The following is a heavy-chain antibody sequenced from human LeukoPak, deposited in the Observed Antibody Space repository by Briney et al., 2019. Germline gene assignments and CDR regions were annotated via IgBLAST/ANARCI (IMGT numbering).Heavy chain of an antibody. CDR3: ARDRHKYNYDSGGYPPY. D-gene: IGHD3-22*01. V-gene: IGHV3-48*01. Sequence: GGTLRLSCATSGFTFSTYGMTWVRQAPGKGLEWVSYISSSSSTIYYADSVKGRFTISRDNAKNSLYLQMNTLRAEDTAVYYCARDRHKYNYDSGGYPPYWGQGTLVTVSS. J-gene: IGHJ4*02. CDR1: GFTFSTYG. CDR2: ISSSSSTI.